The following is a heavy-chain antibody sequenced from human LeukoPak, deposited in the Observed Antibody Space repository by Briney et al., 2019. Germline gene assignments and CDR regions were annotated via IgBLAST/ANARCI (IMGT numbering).Heavy chain of an antibody. CDR1: GYTFTSYA. V-gene: IGHV1-3*01. Sequence: ASVKVSCKASGYTFTSYAMHWVRQAPGQRLEWMGWINAGNGNTKYSQKFQGRVTITRGTSASTAYMELSSLRSEDTAVYYCARSRGSLIVARSGYYFDYWGQGTLVTVSS. J-gene: IGHJ4*02. CDR3: ARSRGSLIVARSGYYFDY. CDR2: INAGNGNT. D-gene: IGHD2/OR15-2a*01.